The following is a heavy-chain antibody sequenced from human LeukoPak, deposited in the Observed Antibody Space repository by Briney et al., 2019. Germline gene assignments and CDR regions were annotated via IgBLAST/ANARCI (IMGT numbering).Heavy chain of an antibody. CDR2: INSDGSST. J-gene: IGHJ4*02. CDR3: AKDYRYSSGWGFDY. CDR1: GFTLSSYA. Sequence: PGGSLRLSCAASGFTLSSYAMSWVRQAPGKGLVWVSRINSDGSSTSYADSVKGRFTISRDNDKNTLYLQMNSLRAEDTAVYYCAKDYRYSSGWGFDYWGQGTLVTVSS. V-gene: IGHV3-74*01. D-gene: IGHD6-19*01.